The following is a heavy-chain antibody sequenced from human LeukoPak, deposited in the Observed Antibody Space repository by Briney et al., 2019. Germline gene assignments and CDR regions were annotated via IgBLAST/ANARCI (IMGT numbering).Heavy chain of an antibody. Sequence: ASVKVSCKASGYTFTGYYMHWVRQAPGQRLEWMGRINPNSGGTNYAQKFQGRVTMTRDTSISTAYMELSRLRSDDTAVYYCARRVVGATTSFDYWGQGTLVTVSS. CDR3: ARRVVGATTSFDY. D-gene: IGHD1-26*01. CDR1: GYTFTGYY. J-gene: IGHJ4*02. CDR2: INPNSGGT. V-gene: IGHV1-2*06.